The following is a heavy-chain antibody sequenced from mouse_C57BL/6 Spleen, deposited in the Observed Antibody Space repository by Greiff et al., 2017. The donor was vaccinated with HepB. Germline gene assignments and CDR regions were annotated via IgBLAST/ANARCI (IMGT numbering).Heavy chain of an antibody. Sequence: VQLQQPGAELVKPGASVKLSCKASGYTFTSYWMHWVKQRPGQGLEWIGMIHPNSGSTNYNEKFKSKATLTVDKSSSTAYMQLSSLTSEDSAVYYCARGTIDYYGGDAMDYWGQGTSVTVSS. CDR2: IHPNSGST. CDR3: ARGTIDYYGGDAMDY. CDR1: GYTFTSYW. V-gene: IGHV1-64*01. D-gene: IGHD1-1*01. J-gene: IGHJ4*01.